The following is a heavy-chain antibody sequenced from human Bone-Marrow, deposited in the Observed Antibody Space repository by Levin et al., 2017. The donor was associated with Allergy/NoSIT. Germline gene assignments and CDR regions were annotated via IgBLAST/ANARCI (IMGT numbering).Heavy chain of an antibody. CDR1: GYTFTKYA. V-gene: IGHV7-4-1*02. CDR3: ARGKPDYWSGYGPPHYFDY. CDR2: INTNIGNP. Sequence: ASVKVSCKASGYTFTKYAMNWVRQAPGQGLEWMGWINTNIGNPTYGQGFTGRFVFSLDTSVSTAYLQISSLKAEDTAVYYCARGKPDYWSGYGPPHYFDYWGQGTLVTVSS. J-gene: IGHJ4*02. D-gene: IGHD3-3*01.